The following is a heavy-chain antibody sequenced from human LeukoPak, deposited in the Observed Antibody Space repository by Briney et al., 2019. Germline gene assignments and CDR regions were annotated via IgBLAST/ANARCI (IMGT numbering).Heavy chain of an antibody. J-gene: IGHJ5*02. V-gene: IGHV3-23*01. CDR2: ISGSGGST. CDR1: GFTFSSYA. D-gene: IGHD3-9*01. Sequence: PGGSLRLSCAASGFTFSSYAMNWVRQAPGKGLEWVSAISGSGGSTYYADSVKGRFTISRDNAKNTLYLQMNSLRAEDTAVYYCASVGDILTGYYNERWFDPWGQGTLVTVSS. CDR3: ASVGDILTGYYNERWFDP.